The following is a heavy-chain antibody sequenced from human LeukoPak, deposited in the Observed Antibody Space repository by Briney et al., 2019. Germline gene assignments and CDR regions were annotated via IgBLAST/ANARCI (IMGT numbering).Heavy chain of an antibody. J-gene: IGHJ4*02. CDR3: AREGMMQDFDF. D-gene: IGHD3-10*01. V-gene: IGHV3-21*01. CDR1: GFTFSSYE. Sequence: GGSLRLSCAASGFTFSSYEMNWVRQAPGKGLEWVSSISTSSSYIYYADSVKGRFTISRDNAKNSLYLQMNSLRAEDTAVYYCAREGMMQDFDFWGQGTLVTVSS. CDR2: ISTSSSYI.